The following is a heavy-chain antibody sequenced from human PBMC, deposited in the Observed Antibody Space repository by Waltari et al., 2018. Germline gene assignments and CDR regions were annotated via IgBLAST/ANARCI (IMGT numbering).Heavy chain of an antibody. D-gene: IGHD1-26*01. CDR2: IIPIFGTA. V-gene: IGHV1-69*01. Sequence: QVQLVQSGAEVKKPGSSVKVSCKASGGTFSSYAISWVRPAPGQGLEWMGGIIPIFGTANYAQKFQGRVTITADESTSTAYMELSSLRSEDTAVYYCARGVLSGSYLNWYFDLWGRGTLVTVSS. CDR1: GGTFSSYA. CDR3: ARGVLSGSYLNWYFDL. J-gene: IGHJ2*01.